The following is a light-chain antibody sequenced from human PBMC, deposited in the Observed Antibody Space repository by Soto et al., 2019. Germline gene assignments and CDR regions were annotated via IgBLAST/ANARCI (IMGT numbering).Light chain of an antibody. V-gene: IGKV1-5*01. CDR1: QNIRSL. CDR3: QQYHSYST. Sequence: DFQMTQSPSTLSASGGDRVTVTCRASQNIRSLLACFQQKPGKAPQLLIYDASSLESGVPQRFSGSGSATEFPLTISSLQTDDFSTYYRQQYHSYSTFGQGTRLEIK. J-gene: IGKJ5*01. CDR2: DAS.